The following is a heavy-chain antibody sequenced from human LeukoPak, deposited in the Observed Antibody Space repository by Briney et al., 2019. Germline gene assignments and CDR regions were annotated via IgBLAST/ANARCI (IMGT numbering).Heavy chain of an antibody. J-gene: IGHJ4*02. CDR3: ERGDYVFDY. V-gene: IGHV3-9*01. Sequence: GGSLRLSCAASGFTFDDYAMHWVRQAPGKGLEWVSGISWNSGSIGYADSVKGRFTISRDNSKNTLYLQMNSLRAEDTAVYYCERGDYVFDYWGQGTLVTVSS. D-gene: IGHD4-17*01. CDR2: ISWNSGSI. CDR1: GFTFDDYA.